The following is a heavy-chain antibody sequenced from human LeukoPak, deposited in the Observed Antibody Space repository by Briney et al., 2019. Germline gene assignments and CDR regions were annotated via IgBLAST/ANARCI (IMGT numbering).Heavy chain of an antibody. V-gene: IGHV4-38-2*02. CDR2: IYHSGST. CDR3: ARRRDSTQFDY. J-gene: IGHJ4*02. D-gene: IGHD2-15*01. Sequence: SETLSLTCTVSGYSISSGYYWGWIRQPPGKGLESIGSIYHSGSTYYNPSLKSRVTILVDTSKNQFSLKLSSVTAADTAVYYCARRRDSTQFDYWGQGTLVTVSS. CDR1: GYSISSGYY.